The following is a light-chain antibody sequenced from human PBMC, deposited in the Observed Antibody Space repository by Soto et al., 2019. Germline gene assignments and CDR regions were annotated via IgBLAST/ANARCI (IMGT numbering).Light chain of an antibody. J-gene: IGKJ5*01. CDR1: QDISSF. CDR3: QQLNSYPLT. V-gene: IGKV1-9*01. Sequence: IQLTQSPSSLSASIGDRVTITCRASQDISSFLAWYQQKPGKAPNLLIYAASSLQSGVPSRFSGSGSGTDFTLTISSLHPEDFATYFCQQLNSYPLTFGQGTRLEIK. CDR2: AAS.